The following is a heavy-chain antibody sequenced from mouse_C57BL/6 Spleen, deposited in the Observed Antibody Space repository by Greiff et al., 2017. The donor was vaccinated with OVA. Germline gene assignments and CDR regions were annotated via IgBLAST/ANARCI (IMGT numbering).Heavy chain of an antibody. D-gene: IGHD2-5*01. Sequence: QVQLQQPGAELVKPGASVKLSCKASGYPFNSYWMHWVKQRPGQGLEWIGMIHPNSGSNNYNEKFKSKATLTVDKSSSTAYMQLSSLTSEDSAVYYCARRSNYGVSWFAYWGQGTLVTVSA. CDR1: GYPFNSYW. J-gene: IGHJ3*01. CDR2: IHPNSGSN. CDR3: ARRSNYGVSWFAY. V-gene: IGHV1-64*01.